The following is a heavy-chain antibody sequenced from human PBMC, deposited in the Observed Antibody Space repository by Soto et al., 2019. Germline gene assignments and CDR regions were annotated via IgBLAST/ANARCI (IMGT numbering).Heavy chain of an antibody. Sequence: EVQLLESGGGLVQPGGSLRLSCAASGFTFSNYAISWVRQAPGKGLEWVSIISGSGGSTYYADSVKGRFIITRDNSITTLYLQMTRLRAEDTAVYYYATRSTGSSFDYWGQGTLVTVSS. J-gene: IGHJ4*02. CDR2: ISGSGGST. V-gene: IGHV3-23*01. CDR1: GFTFSNYA. CDR3: ATRSTGSSFDY. D-gene: IGHD6-19*01.